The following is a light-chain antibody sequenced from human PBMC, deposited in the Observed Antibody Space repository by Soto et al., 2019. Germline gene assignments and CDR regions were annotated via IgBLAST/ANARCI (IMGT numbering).Light chain of an antibody. V-gene: IGKV1-27*01. Sequence: DIQMTQSPSSLSASVGDRVTITCRASQDISNYLAWYQKKPGKVPKLLMYATSTLQSGVPSRFSGRGSGTDYTLTISSLQREDGATYYCQNYYGAPRTFGGGTKVEIK. CDR2: ATS. CDR3: QNYYGAPRT. CDR1: QDISNY. J-gene: IGKJ4*01.